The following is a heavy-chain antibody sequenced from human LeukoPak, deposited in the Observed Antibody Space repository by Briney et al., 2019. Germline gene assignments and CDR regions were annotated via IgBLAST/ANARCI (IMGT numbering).Heavy chain of an antibody. D-gene: IGHD3-10*01. Sequence: GASVKVSCKASGYTFTSYYMHWVRQAPGQGLEWMGIINPSGGSTSYAQKLQGRVAMTTDTSTSTAYMELRSLRSDDTAVYYCARAPQLLWFGESNWFDPWGQGTLVTVSS. CDR3: ARAPQLLWFGESNWFDP. CDR1: GYTFTSYY. CDR2: INPSGGST. V-gene: IGHV1-46*01. J-gene: IGHJ5*02.